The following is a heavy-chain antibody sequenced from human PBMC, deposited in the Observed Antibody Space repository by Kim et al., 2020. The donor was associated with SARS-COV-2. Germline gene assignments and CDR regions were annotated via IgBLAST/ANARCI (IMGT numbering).Heavy chain of an antibody. CDR1: GFTFSSYW. CDR3: ARDPLTYYYDSSGYYYEYYFDH. CDR2: IKQGGSEK. Sequence: GGSLRLSCAASGFTFSSYWMSWVRQAPGKGLEWVANIKQGGSEKYYVDSVKGRFTISRDNAKNSLYLQMNSLRAEDTAVYYCARDPLTYYYDSSGYYYEYYFDHWGQGTLVTVSS. D-gene: IGHD3-22*01. J-gene: IGHJ4*02. V-gene: IGHV3-7*01.